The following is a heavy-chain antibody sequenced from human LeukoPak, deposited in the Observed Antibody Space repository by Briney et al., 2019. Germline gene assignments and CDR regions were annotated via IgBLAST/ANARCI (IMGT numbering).Heavy chain of an antibody. CDR2: IHTSGNT. V-gene: IGHV4-4*07. CDR3: AKKKNQPGFGP. J-gene: IGHJ5*01. CDR1: GGSISSYF. Sequence: SETLSLTCTVSGGSISSYFWSWIRQPAGKGLEWIGRIHTSGNTNYNPSLKSRVTMTVDTSKNQFSLDLTSVTAADTAEYYCAKKKNQPGFGPLGQGTLVTVSS.